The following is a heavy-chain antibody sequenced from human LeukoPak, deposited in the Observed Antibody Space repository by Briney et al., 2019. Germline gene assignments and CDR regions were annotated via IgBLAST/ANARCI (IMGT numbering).Heavy chain of an antibody. D-gene: IGHD1-26*01. J-gene: IGHJ4*02. V-gene: IGHV4-34*01. CDR3: ARGQRGGSYYLDRRFQPFDY. CDR1: GGSFSGYY. Sequence: SETLSLTCAVYGGSFSGYYWSWIRQPPGKGLEWIGEINHSGSTNYNPSLKSRVTISVDTSKNQFSLKLSSVTAADTAVCYCARGQRGGSYYLDRRFQPFDYWGQGTLVTGSS. CDR2: INHSGST.